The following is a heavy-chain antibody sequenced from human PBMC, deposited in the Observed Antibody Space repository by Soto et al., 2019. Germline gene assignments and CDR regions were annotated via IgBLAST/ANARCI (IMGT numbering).Heavy chain of an antibody. V-gene: IGHV4-31*03. CDR3: ARERQTYINSQGVWFGP. CDR1: GGSISSGGYY. J-gene: IGHJ5*02. CDR2: IFYSGTT. D-gene: IGHD4-4*01. Sequence: SETLSLTCTVSGGSISSGGYYWSWIRQYPGKGLEWIGNIFYSGTTSYNPSLKSRVAISIDTSKNQFSLKLSSVTAADTAVYYCARERQTYINSQGVWFGPWGQGTLVTVSS.